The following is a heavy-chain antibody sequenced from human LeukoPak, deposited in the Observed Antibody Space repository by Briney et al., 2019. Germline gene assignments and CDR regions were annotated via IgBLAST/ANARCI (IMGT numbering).Heavy chain of an antibody. CDR3: TTWIQLWLYYFDY. J-gene: IGHJ4*02. V-gene: IGHV3-73*01. CDR2: IRSKANSYAT. Sequence: GGSLRLSCAASGFTFSGSAMHCVRQASGKGLEWVGRIRSKANSYATAYAASVKGRFTISRDDSKNTAYLQMNSLKTEDTAVYYCTTWIQLWLYYFDYWGQGTLVTVSS. D-gene: IGHD5-18*01. CDR1: GFTFSGSA.